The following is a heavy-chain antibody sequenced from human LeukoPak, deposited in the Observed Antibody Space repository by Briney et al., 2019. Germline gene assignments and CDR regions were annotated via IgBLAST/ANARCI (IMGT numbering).Heavy chain of an antibody. Sequence: GGSLRLSCAASRFTFSSYAMHWVRQAPGKGLEWVAVISYDGSNKYYADSVKGRFTISRDNSKSTLYLQMNSLRAEDTAVYYCAREITIVGATAFDYWGQGTLVTVSS. D-gene: IGHD1-26*01. CDR1: RFTFSSYA. CDR3: AREITIVGATAFDY. CDR2: ISYDGSNK. V-gene: IGHV3-30*04. J-gene: IGHJ4*02.